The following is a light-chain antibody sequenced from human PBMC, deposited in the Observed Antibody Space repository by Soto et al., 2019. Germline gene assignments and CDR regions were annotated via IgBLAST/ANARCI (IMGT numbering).Light chain of an antibody. Sequence: QSALTQPASVSGSPGQSITISCTGTSSDVGGYNYVSWYQHHPGKAPKLMIYDVSNRPSGVSNRFSGSKSGNTASLTISGLRAEDEADYYCSSYTSSSTLPYVFGTGTKVTVL. J-gene: IGLJ1*01. CDR3: SSYTSSSTLPYV. CDR1: SSDVGGYNY. V-gene: IGLV2-14*03. CDR2: DVS.